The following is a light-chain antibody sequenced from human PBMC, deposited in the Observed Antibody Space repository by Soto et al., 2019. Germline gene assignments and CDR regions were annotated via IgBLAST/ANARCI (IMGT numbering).Light chain of an antibody. J-gene: IGKJ1*01. CDR2: EAS. V-gene: IGKV1-5*02. Sequence: DIQMTQSPSTLSASLGDRVTIICRASRSVDKWLAWYQQKSGKAPKLLIYEASHLQSGVPSRFGGTGSGTEFTLTINSLQPEDVATYYWQQYYSFWTFGQGTTVEV. CDR1: RSVDKW. CDR3: QQYYSFWT.